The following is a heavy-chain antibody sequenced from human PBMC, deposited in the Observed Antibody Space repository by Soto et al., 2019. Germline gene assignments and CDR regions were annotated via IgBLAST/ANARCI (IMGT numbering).Heavy chain of an antibody. V-gene: IGHV3-30*18. CDR2: VSSDGRDK. J-gene: IGHJ4*02. Sequence: GGSLRLSCAASGFTFSNYGMHWVRQAPGKGLEWVAVVSSDGRDKYYADSVRGRFTVSRDNSENALYLQMNSLRAEDTAVFYCAKDRDYAAAAYHFDYWGRGTLVTVSS. D-gene: IGHD6-13*01. CDR1: GFTFSNYG. CDR3: AKDRDYAAAAYHFDY.